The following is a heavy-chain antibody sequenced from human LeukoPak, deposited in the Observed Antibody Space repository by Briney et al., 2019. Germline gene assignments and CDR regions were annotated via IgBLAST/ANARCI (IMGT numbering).Heavy chain of an antibody. Sequence: SETLSLTCAVYGGSFSGYYWSWIRQPPGKGLEWIGEINHSGSTNYNPSLKSRVTISVDTSKNQFSLKLSPVTAADTAVYYCARGPDIVLMVYAVYDYWGQGTLVTVSS. V-gene: IGHV4-34*01. CDR2: INHSGST. CDR1: GGSFSGYY. J-gene: IGHJ4*02. CDR3: ARGPDIVLMVYAVYDY. D-gene: IGHD2-8*01.